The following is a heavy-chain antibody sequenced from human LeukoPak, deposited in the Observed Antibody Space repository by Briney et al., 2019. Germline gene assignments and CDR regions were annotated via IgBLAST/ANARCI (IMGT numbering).Heavy chain of an antibody. D-gene: IGHD2-2*01. CDR1: GFTFDDYA. V-gene: IGHV3-9*03. Sequence: GGSLRLSCAAYGFTFDDYAMHWVRQAPGKGLEWVSGISWNSNSIAYADSVKGRFTISRDNAKNSLYLQMNSLRAEDMALYYCAKGSSTSSDYFDYWGQGTLVTVSS. CDR2: ISWNSNSI. CDR3: AKGSSTSSDYFDY. J-gene: IGHJ4*02.